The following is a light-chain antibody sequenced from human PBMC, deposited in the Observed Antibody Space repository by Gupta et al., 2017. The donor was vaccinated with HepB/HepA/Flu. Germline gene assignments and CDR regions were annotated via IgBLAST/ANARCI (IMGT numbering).Light chain of an antibody. CDR1: QDIRND. J-gene: IGKJ1*01. V-gene: IGKV1-6*01. CDR3: RQEDDPSST. CDR2: GAS. Sequence: AIQMTQSPSSLSASVGDTVTITCRASQDIRNDLGWYQQRPGKAPKALIYGASNLQSEVPSRFSGSGSGTEFTLSIISLQPEDFGTYYCRQEDDPSSTFGQGTRLE.